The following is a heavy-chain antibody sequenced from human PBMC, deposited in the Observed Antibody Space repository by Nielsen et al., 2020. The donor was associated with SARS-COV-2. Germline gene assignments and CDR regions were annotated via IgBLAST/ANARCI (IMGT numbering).Heavy chain of an antibody. D-gene: IGHD1-1*01. V-gene: IGHV3-21*01. CDR3: GMTTDFYYYGMDV. CDR1: GFTFSSYS. CDR2: ITSSSSNI. J-gene: IGHJ6*02. Sequence: GGSLRLSCAASGFTFSSYSMNWVRQAPGKGLEWVSSITSSSSNIHYADSMKGRFTISRDNAKNSLFLQMNSLRAEDTAVYYRGMTTDFYYYGMDVWGQGITVTVSS.